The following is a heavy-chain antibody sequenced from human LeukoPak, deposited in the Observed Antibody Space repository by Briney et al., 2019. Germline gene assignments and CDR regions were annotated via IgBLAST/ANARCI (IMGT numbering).Heavy chain of an antibody. J-gene: IGHJ4*02. D-gene: IGHD2-2*01. V-gene: IGHV1-46*01. CDR3: ARALLGQLLFY. CDR2: INTSGSST. Sequence: ASVKVSCKASGYIFGSYYMYWVRQAPGRGLEWMGRINTSGSSTTYAPKFQGRVTMSRDMSTSAVYMELSSLRSEDTAVYYCARALLGQLLFYWGEGTLVTVSS. CDR1: GYIFGSYY.